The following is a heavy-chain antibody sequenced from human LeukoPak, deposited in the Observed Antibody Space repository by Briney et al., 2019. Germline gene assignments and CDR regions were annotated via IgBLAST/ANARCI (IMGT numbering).Heavy chain of an antibody. V-gene: IGHV3-9*01. CDR3: ARDKGSGSYYYYYYMDV. D-gene: IGHD3-10*01. CDR1: GFIFDDYA. Sequence: GGSLRLSCAVSGFIFDDYAMHWVRQAPGKGLEWVSGITWGRDNLAYAASVKGRFTISRDNAKNSLYLQMNSLRAEDTAVYYCARDKGSGSYYYYYYMDVWGKGTTVTVSS. J-gene: IGHJ6*03. CDR2: ITWGRDNL.